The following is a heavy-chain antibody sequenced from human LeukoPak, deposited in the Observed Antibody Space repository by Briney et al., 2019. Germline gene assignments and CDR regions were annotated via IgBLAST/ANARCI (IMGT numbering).Heavy chain of an antibody. J-gene: IGHJ3*02. D-gene: IGHD2-21*02. CDR1: GGSFSGYY. CDR2: INHSGST. V-gene: IGHV4-34*01. Sequence: SETLSLTCAVYGGSFSGYYWSWIRQPPGKGLEWIGEINHSGSTNYNPSLKSRVTISVDTSKNQFSLKLSSVTAADTAVYYCASCYYGGDCWDSDAFDIWGQGTMVTVSS. CDR3: ASCYYGGDCWDSDAFDI.